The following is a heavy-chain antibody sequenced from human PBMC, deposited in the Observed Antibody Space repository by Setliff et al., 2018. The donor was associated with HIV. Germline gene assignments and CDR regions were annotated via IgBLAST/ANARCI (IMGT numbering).Heavy chain of an antibody. V-gene: IGHV4-39*01. CDR3: ARHPPYCSGGSCYRGRGYYFDY. D-gene: IGHD2-15*01. CDR2: IYYSGST. Sequence: ASETLSLTCTVSGGSISSISYYWGWIRQPPGKGLEWIGGIYYSGSTYYNPSLKSRVTISVDTSKNQFSLKLNSVTAADTAMYYCARHPPYCSGGSCYRGRGYYFDYWGQGTLVTVFS. J-gene: IGHJ4*02. CDR1: GGSISSISYY.